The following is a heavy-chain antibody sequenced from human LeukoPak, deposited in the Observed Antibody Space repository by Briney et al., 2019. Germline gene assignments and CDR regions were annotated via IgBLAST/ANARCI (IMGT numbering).Heavy chain of an antibody. CDR3: AIDRDGSLTPSAFDI. J-gene: IGHJ3*02. Sequence: ASVKVSCKASGGTFSSYAISWVRQAPGQGLEWMGRIIPILGIAHYSQNFQGRVTITADKSTNTAYMEMSSLTSEDTAVYYCAIDRDGSLTPSAFDIWGHGTMVTVSS. D-gene: IGHD1-26*01. V-gene: IGHV1-69*04. CDR2: IIPILGIA. CDR1: GGTFSSYA.